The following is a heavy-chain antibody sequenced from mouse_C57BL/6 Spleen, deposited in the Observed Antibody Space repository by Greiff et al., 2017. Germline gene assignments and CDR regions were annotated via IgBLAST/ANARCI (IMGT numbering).Heavy chain of an antibody. CDR2: IWGVGST. J-gene: IGHJ3*01. V-gene: IGHV2-6*01. CDR3: ASSATVVAPFAY. CDR1: GFSLTSYG. D-gene: IGHD1-1*01. Sequence: VQLQQSGPGLVAPSQSLSITCTVSGFSLTSYGVDWVRQSPGKGLEWLGVIWGVGSTNYNSALKYRLSISKDNSKSQVFLKMNSLQTDDTAMYYCASSATVVAPFAYWGQGTLVTVAA.